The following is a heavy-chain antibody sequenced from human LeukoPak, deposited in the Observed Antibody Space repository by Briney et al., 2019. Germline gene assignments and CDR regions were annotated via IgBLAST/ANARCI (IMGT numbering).Heavy chain of an antibody. CDR1: GFTFSSYG. CDR3: AKGTAVVPAAINF. CDR2: IWYDGSNK. J-gene: IGHJ4*02. Sequence: GGSLRLSCAASGFTFSSYGMHWVRQAPGKGLEWVAVIWYDGSNKYYADSVKGRFTISRDNSKNTLYLLMNNLRAEDTAVYYCAKGTAVVPAAINFWGQGTLVTVSS. D-gene: IGHD2-2*02. V-gene: IGHV3-33*06.